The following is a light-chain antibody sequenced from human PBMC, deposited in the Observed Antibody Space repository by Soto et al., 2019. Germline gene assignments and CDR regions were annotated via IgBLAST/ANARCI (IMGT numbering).Light chain of an antibody. CDR2: HAS. CDR1: QSVSNN. J-gene: IGKJ4*01. V-gene: IGKV3-15*01. Sequence: EIVMTQSPATLSVSPGERATLSCRASQSVSNNLAWYQQKPGQAPRLLIYHASTGATGIPARFSGSGSGTELTITISSVQYEDFAVYYHQQYNEWPLTFGGGTKVEIK. CDR3: QQYNEWPLT.